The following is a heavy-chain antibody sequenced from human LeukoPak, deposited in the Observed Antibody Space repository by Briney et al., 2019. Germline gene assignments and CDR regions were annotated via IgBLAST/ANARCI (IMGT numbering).Heavy chain of an antibody. Sequence: QPGGSLRLSCAASGFTVSSKYMSWVRQAPGKGLEWVSVIYSGGSTYYTDSVKGRFTISRDNSKNTVYLQINSLRAEDTAVYYCASLLGFYYFEYWGQGTLVTVSS. D-gene: IGHD3-3*01. J-gene: IGHJ4*02. CDR1: GFTVSSKY. CDR3: ASLLGFYYFEY. V-gene: IGHV3-53*01. CDR2: IYSGGST.